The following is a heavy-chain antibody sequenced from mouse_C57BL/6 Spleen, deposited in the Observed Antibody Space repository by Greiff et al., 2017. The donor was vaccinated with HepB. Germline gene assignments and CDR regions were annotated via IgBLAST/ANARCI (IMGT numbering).Heavy chain of an antibody. D-gene: IGHD3-2*02. Sequence: QVQLQQPGAELVKPGASVKLSCKASGYTFTSYWMHWVKQRPGQGLEWIGMIHPNSGSTNYNEKFKSKATLTVDKSSSTAYMQLSSLTSEDSAVYYCAREIREGYDYAMDYWGQGTSVTVSS. CDR2: IHPNSGST. J-gene: IGHJ4*01. CDR1: GYTFTSYW. CDR3: AREIREGYDYAMDY. V-gene: IGHV1-64*01.